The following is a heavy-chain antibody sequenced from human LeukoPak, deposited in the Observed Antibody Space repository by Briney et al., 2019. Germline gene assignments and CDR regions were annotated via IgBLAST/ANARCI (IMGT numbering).Heavy chain of an antibody. CDR1: GGSISSGSYY. J-gene: IGHJ4*02. CDR3: ASGLDYDSSGYDY. V-gene: IGHV4-61*02. Sequence: TLSLTCTVSGGSISSGSYYWSWIRQPAGKGLEWIGRIYTSGSTNYNPSLKSRVTISVDTSKNQISLKLSSVTAADTAVYYCASGLDYDSSGYDYWGQGTLVTVSS. D-gene: IGHD3-22*01. CDR2: IYTSGST.